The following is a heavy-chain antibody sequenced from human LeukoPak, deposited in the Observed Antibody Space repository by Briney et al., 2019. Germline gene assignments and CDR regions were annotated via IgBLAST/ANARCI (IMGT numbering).Heavy chain of an antibody. V-gene: IGHV3-30-3*01. Sequence: GGSLRLSCAASGFTFSSYAMHWVRQAPGKGLEGVAIISYDGSDKYYADSVKGRLTISRDNSKSTLYLQMISLRTEDTAVYYCARADGSVAGPPSGHWGQGTLVTVSS. CDR1: GFTFSSYA. CDR3: ARADGSVAGPPSGH. CDR2: ISYDGSDK. J-gene: IGHJ4*02. D-gene: IGHD6-19*01.